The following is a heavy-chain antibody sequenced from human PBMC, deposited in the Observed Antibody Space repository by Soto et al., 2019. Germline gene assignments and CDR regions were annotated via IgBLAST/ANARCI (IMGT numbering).Heavy chain of an antibody. V-gene: IGHV4-39*01. D-gene: IGHD2-15*01. CDR2: IYYSGST. CDR1: GGSISSSSYY. CDR3: ARLQGVVAAALFDY. J-gene: IGHJ4*02. Sequence: QLQLQESGPGLVKPSETLSLTCAVSGGSISSSSYYWGWVRQPPGKGLEWIGGIYYSGSTYYNPSLTSRVTIFVDTSKNQFSLKLSSVTAADTAVYYCARLQGVVAAALFDYWGQGTLVTVSS.